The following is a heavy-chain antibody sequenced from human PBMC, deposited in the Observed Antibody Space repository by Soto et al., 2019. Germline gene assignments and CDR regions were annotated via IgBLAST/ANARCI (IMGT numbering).Heavy chain of an antibody. Sequence: QVQLQESGPGLVKPSQTLSLTCTVSGGSISSGDYYWSWIRQPPGKGLEWIGYIYYSGSTYYYPSLKSRVTMSVDTSNNQFSLKLSSVTAADTAVYYCAREMGYYDSSGYFDYWGQGTLVTVSS. J-gene: IGHJ4*02. V-gene: IGHV4-30-4*01. CDR2: IYYSGST. CDR3: AREMGYYDSSGYFDY. CDR1: GGSISSGDYY. D-gene: IGHD3-22*01.